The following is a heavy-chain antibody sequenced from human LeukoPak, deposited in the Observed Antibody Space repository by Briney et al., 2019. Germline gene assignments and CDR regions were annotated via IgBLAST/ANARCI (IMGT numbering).Heavy chain of an antibody. D-gene: IGHD5-12*01. Sequence: GGSLRLSCAASGFIFSSYSMNWVRQAPGKGLEWVSSISSSSSYIYYADSVKGRFTISRDNAKNSLYLQMNSLRAEDTAVYYCARVGSDDAFDIWGQGTMVTVSS. V-gene: IGHV3-21*01. CDR2: ISSSSSYI. CDR3: ARVGSDDAFDI. J-gene: IGHJ3*02. CDR1: GFIFSSYS.